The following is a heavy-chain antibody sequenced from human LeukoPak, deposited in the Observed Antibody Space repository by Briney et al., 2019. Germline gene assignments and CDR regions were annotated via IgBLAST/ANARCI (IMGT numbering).Heavy chain of an antibody. Sequence: GASVKVSCKASGYXFIGYYIYWVRQAPGQGPEWLGWINPNSGGTNYAQKFQGRVTMTRDTSISTAYMELSRLRSDDTAVYYCARKYGDYNAELAFDIWGQGTMVTVSS. V-gene: IGHV1-2*02. J-gene: IGHJ3*02. CDR1: GYXFIGYY. CDR2: INPNSGGT. CDR3: ARKYGDYNAELAFDI. D-gene: IGHD4-17*01.